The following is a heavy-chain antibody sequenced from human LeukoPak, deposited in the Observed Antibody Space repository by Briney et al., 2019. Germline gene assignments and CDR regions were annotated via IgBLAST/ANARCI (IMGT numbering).Heavy chain of an antibody. Sequence: PGGSLRLSCAASGFTFSRYWMHWVRQTPGKGLVWVSRINSDGSSTRYADSVKGRFTISRDNAKNTLDLQMNSLRAEDTAVYYCARVGYCSGNTCYATYDYWGQGTLVTVSS. D-gene: IGHD2-2*01. CDR2: INSDGSST. CDR3: ARVGYCSGNTCYATYDY. V-gene: IGHV3-74*01. J-gene: IGHJ4*02. CDR1: GFTFSRYW.